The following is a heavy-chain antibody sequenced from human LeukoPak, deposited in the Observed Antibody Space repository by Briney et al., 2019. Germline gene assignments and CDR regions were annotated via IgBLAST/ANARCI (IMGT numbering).Heavy chain of an antibody. Sequence: SETLSLTCTVSGGSISNYLWSWIRQPPGKGLEWIGYMYYSGSTNYNPSLKSRVTILVDTSKNQFSPKVSSVTAADTAVYYCARGQYSGSCFDNWGQGSLVTVSS. D-gene: IGHD1-26*01. V-gene: IGHV4-59*01. CDR1: GGSISNYL. CDR3: ARGQYSGSCFDN. CDR2: MYYSGST. J-gene: IGHJ4*02.